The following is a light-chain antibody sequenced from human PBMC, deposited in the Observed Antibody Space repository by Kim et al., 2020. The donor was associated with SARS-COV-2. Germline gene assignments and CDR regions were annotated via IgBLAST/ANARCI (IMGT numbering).Light chain of an antibody. J-gene: IGLJ1*01. CDR1: NSNIGAGYE. CDR3: QSYDSSLSGYV. V-gene: IGLV1-40*01. CDR2: GNS. Sequence: QRVTISCTGSNSNIGAGYEVHWYQQLPGTAPKLLIFGNSNRPSGVPDRFSGSKSGTSASLAITGLQAEDETEYYCQSYDSSLSGYVFGTGTKVTVL.